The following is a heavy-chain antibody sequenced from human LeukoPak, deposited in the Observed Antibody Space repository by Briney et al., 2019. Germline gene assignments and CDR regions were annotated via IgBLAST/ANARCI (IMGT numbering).Heavy chain of an antibody. V-gene: IGHV3-48*03. Sequence: GGSLRLPCVASGFTFSTYDMNWVRQAPGKGLEWVAYISNSGSTIYYADSVKGRFTISRDNAKNSLYLQMNSLRAEDTAVYYCARNYYDSSGYQYYFDYWGQGTLVTVSS. CDR2: ISNSGSTI. CDR1: GFTFSTYD. CDR3: ARNYYDSSGYQYYFDY. D-gene: IGHD3-22*01. J-gene: IGHJ4*02.